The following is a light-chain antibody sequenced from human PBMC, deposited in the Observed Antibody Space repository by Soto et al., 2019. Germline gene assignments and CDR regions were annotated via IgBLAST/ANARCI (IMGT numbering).Light chain of an antibody. CDR3: QQSYSNSIT. Sequence: DIQMTQYPSSLSASVGDRVTITCRASQSISSYLNWYQKKPGKAPKLLIYAASSLQSGVPSRFSGSGYGTDFTITISSMQHEDFATYYCQQSYSNSITFGQGTRLEI. CDR1: QSISSY. V-gene: IGKV1-39*01. CDR2: AAS. J-gene: IGKJ5*01.